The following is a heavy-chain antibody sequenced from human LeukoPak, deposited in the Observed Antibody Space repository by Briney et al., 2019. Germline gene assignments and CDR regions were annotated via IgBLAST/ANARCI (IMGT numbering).Heavy chain of an antibody. V-gene: IGHV4-39*07. Sequence: PGGSLRLSCAASGFTFSTYEMNWVRQPPGKGLEWIGSIYYSGSTYYNPSLKSRVTISVDTSKNQFSLKLSSVTAADTAVYYCARESPDGYNFLDYWGQGTLVTVSS. J-gene: IGHJ4*02. CDR3: ARESPDGYNFLDY. CDR2: IYYSGST. CDR1: GFTFSTYE. D-gene: IGHD5-24*01.